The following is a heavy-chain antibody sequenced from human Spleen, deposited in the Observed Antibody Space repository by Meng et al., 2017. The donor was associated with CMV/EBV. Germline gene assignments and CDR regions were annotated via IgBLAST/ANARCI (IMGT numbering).Heavy chain of an antibody. CDR2: ISSTSSNT. CDR1: GFTFSGYS. J-gene: IGHJ6*02. V-gene: IGHV3-21*01. CDR3: ARDAVLKWSWYYDFWSGFGGMDV. D-gene: IGHD3-3*01. Sequence: GESLKISCVASGFTFSGYSMNWVRQTPGKGLEWVSSISSTSSNTYYSDSVKGRFTISRDNAKNSLYLQMNSLRAEDTAVYYCARDAVLKWSWYYDFWSGFGGMDVWGQGTTVTVSS.